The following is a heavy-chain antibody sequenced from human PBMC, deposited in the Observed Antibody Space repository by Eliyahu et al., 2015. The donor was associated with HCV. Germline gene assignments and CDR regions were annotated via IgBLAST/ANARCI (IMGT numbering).Heavy chain of an antibody. CDR1: GXTFPSYD. CDR3: ARGAPYTKGWYESLYWFDS. CDR2: MNPNSGXS. J-gene: IGHJ5*01. V-gene: IGHV1-8*01. Sequence: QVQLVQSGAXVKKPGASVXVSCXASGXTFPSYDINWVRQXTGQGLEWMGWMNPNSGXSGRIEDFQGRVVMTRNTSISTAYMELSSLRPEDTAVYYCARGAPYTKGWYESLYWFDSWGQGTLVTVSS. D-gene: IGHD6-19*01.